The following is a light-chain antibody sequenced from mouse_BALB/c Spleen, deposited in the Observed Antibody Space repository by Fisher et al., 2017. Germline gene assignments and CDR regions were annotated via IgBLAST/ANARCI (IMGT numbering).Light chain of an antibody. Sequence: IVLTQSTAIMSASPGEKVTMTCSASSSISYMHWYQQKPGTSPKRWIYDTSKLASGVPARFSGSGSGTSYSLTISRMEAEDAATYYCHQYHRSPWTFGGGTKLEIK. CDR2: DTS. V-gene: IGKV4-70*01. CDR3: HQYHRSPWT. J-gene: IGKJ1*01. CDR1: SSISY.